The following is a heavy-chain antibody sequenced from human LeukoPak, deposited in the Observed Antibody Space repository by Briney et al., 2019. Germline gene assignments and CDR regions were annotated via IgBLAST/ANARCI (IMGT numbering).Heavy chain of an antibody. CDR1: GGTFSSYA. Sequence: SVKVSCKASGGTFSSYAISWVRQAPGQGLEWMGGIIPIFGTANYAQKFQGRVTITTDESTSTAYMELSSLRSEDTAVYYCASSGSYFDDFDYWGQGTLVTVSS. CDR2: IIPIFGTA. J-gene: IGHJ4*02. D-gene: IGHD1-26*01. CDR3: ASSGSYFDDFDY. V-gene: IGHV1-69*05.